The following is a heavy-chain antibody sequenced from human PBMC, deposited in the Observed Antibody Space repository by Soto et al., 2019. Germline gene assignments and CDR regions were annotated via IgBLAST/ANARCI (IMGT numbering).Heavy chain of an antibody. CDR3: ARSPAALVPAAIHYCDY. CDR1: GFTFSSYG. J-gene: IGHJ4*02. Sequence: QVQLVESGGGVVQPGRSLRLSCAASGFTFSSYGMHWVRQAPGKGLVWVAVIWYDGSNKYYADSVKGRFTISRDNSKNTLYLQMNSLSAEDTAVYYCARSPAALVPAAIHYCDYWGQGTLVTVSS. CDR2: IWYDGSNK. V-gene: IGHV3-33*01. D-gene: IGHD2-2*01.